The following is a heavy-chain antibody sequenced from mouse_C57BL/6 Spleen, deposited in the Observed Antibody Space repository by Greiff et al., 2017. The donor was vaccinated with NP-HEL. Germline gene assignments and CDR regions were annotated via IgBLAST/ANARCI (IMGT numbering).Heavy chain of an antibody. CDR1: GYAFSSYW. CDR3: ARSITEGYFDY. CDR2: IYPGDGDP. J-gene: IGHJ2*01. D-gene: IGHD2-4*01. Sequence: VQLQQSGAELVKPGASVKISCKASGYAFSSYWMNWVKQRPGKGLEWIGQIYPGDGDPNYNGKFKGKATLTADKSSSTAYMQSSSLTSEDSAVYFCARSITEGYFDYWGQGTTLTVSS. V-gene: IGHV1-80*01.